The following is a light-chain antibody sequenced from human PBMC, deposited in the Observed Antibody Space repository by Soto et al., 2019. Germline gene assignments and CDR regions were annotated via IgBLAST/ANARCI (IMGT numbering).Light chain of an antibody. V-gene: IGKV1-5*03. Sequence: DIQMTQSPSTLSASVGDRVTLTCRASQTISTLLAWYQQRPGKAPNLLIYKASSLESGVPSRFSGSGSGTDFTLTISSLQPDDFATYFCQQYSTHPWTFGQGTKVEVK. CDR3: QQYSTHPWT. J-gene: IGKJ1*01. CDR1: QTISTL. CDR2: KAS.